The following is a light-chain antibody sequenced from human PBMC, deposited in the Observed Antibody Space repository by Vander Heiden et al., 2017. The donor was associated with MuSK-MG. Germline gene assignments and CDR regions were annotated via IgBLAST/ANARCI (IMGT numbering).Light chain of an antibody. CDR3: SSYTSSSIWV. CDR1: SSDVGGYNY. CDR2: DVS. J-gene: IGLJ3*02. Sequence: QSALTLPASVSASPGRSITISCTGTSSDVGGYNYVSWYQQHPGKAPKLMIYDVSNRPSGVSNRFSGSKSGNTASLTISGLQAEDEADYYCSSYTSSSIWVFGGGTKLTVL. V-gene: IGLV2-14*01.